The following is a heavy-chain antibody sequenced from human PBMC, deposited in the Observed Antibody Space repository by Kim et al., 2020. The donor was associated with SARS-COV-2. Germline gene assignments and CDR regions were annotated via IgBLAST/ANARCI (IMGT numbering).Heavy chain of an antibody. CDR3: AKDLFRIPRAAMVSPAYYGMDV. CDR1: GFTFSSYG. CDR2: ISYVGSNK. Sequence: GGSLRLSCAASGFTFSSYGMHWVRQAPGKGLEWVAVISYVGSNKYYADSVKGRFTISRDNSKNTLYLQMNSLRAEDTAVYYCAKDLFRIPRAAMVSPAYYGMDVWGQGTTVTVSS. D-gene: IGHD5-18*01. V-gene: IGHV3-30*18. J-gene: IGHJ6*02.